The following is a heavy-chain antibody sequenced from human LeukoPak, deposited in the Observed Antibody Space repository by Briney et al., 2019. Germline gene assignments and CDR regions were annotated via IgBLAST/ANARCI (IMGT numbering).Heavy chain of an antibody. CDR2: ITTSGSTK. J-gene: IGHJ4*02. CDR1: GFDFSGHE. Sequence: GGSLRLSCAASGFDFSGHEMNWVRQAPGKGLEWVSHITTSGSTKYYADSVKGRFTISSDNAKKSLYLQMNSLRAEDTAVCSGGSCSFDYWGQGTLVTVSS. V-gene: IGHV3-48*03. D-gene: IGHD2-15*01. CDR3: GSCSFDY.